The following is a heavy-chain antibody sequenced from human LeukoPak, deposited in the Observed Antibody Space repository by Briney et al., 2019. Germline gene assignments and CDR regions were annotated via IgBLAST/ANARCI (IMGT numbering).Heavy chain of an antibody. J-gene: IGHJ4*02. Sequence: GGSLRLSCAASGFTFSSNAMSWVRQAPGKGLEWVSAISGSGRSTYYADSVKGRFTISRDNSKNTLYLHMNSLRAEDTAVYYCATGRGLLFGETYWGRGTLVTVSS. CDR1: GFTFSSNA. CDR3: ATGRGLLFGETY. CDR2: ISGSGRST. D-gene: IGHD3-10*02. V-gene: IGHV3-23*01.